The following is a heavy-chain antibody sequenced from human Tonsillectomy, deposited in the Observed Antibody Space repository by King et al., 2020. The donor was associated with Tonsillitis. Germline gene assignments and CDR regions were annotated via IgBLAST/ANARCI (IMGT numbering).Heavy chain of an antibody. Sequence: VQLVESGGGLVQPGGSLILSCAASGFTISNYAMSWVRQAPGKGLEWVSVVYGAGSTTYYADSVKGRFTISRDNSKNTLYLQMNSLRAEDTAVYYCARSLDGSGSYTNGSPWGQGTLVTVSS. V-gene: IGHV3-23*03. CDR1: GFTISNYA. D-gene: IGHD3-10*01. CDR3: ARSLDGSGSYTNGSP. J-gene: IGHJ4*02. CDR2: VYGAGSTT.